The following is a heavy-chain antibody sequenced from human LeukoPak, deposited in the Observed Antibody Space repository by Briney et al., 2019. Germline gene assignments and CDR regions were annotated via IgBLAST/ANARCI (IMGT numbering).Heavy chain of an antibody. V-gene: IGHV3-7*01. CDR1: GSTFSSYW. D-gene: IGHD2-2*01. Sequence: GGSLRLSCAASGSTFSSYWMTWVRQAPGKGLEWVAKTKQDGSEKYYVDSVKGRFTISRDNAKNSLYLQVSSLRAEDTAVYYCARGSYQFDYWGQGTLVTVSS. CDR3: ARGSYQFDY. J-gene: IGHJ4*02. CDR2: TKQDGSEK.